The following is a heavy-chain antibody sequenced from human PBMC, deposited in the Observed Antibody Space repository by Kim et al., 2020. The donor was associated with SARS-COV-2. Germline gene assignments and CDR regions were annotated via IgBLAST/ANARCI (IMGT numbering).Heavy chain of an antibody. V-gene: IGHV3-23*01. J-gene: IGHJ4*02. D-gene: IGHD6-19*01. CDR3: AKPVAGANYFDY. Sequence: GCSLRLSFASSGFTFSSCTMSWVRQAPGKGLEWVSAISRSGDSTYYADSVKGRFTISRDNSNNTLYLQMNSLGLEDTAVYYCAKPVAGANYFDYWGQGTLVTVSS. CDR2: ISRSGDST. CDR1: GFTFSSCT.